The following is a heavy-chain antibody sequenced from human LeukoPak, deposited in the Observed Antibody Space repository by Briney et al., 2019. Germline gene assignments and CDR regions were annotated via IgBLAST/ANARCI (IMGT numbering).Heavy chain of an antibody. CDR1: GFTFSRYA. Sequence: PGGSLRLSCAASGFTFSRYAMSWVRQAPEKGLEWVSGVSGSGDSTYDADSVKGRFTISRDNSKNTLYLQMNSLRVEDTAVYYCAKGFWAAGGPDPFDSWGQGTLVTVSS. V-gene: IGHV3-23*01. CDR3: AKGFWAAGGPDPFDS. D-gene: IGHD6-13*01. J-gene: IGHJ4*02. CDR2: VSGSGDST.